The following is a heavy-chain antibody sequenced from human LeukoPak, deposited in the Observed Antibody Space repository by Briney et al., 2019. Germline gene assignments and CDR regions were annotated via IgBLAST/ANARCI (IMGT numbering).Heavy chain of an antibody. D-gene: IGHD3-10*01. Sequence: SETLSLTCAVYGGSFSGYYWSWIRQPPGKGLEWIGETNHSGSTNYNPSLKSRVTISVDTSKNQFSLKLSSVTAADTAVYYCARSRRRITMVRGVIPYFDYWGQGTLVTVSS. CDR1: GGSFSGYY. V-gene: IGHV4-34*01. CDR2: TNHSGST. CDR3: ARSRRRITMVRGVIPYFDY. J-gene: IGHJ4*02.